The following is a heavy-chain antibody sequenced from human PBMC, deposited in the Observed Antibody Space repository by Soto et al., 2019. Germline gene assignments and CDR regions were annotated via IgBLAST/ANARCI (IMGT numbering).Heavy chain of an antibody. Sequence: EESLRISCKGVGYRLDAAWIGWVRQIPWKGLEWMGIIKPGGSDLRYSPSFRGQVTISADAAVNTAYLQWDSLKASDTAMYYCVSQITYMFEFWGEEILVTASS. D-gene: IGHD1-20*01. CDR1: GYRLDAAW. CDR3: VSQITYMFEF. CDR2: IKPGGSDL. J-gene: IGHJ4*02. V-gene: IGHV5-51*01.